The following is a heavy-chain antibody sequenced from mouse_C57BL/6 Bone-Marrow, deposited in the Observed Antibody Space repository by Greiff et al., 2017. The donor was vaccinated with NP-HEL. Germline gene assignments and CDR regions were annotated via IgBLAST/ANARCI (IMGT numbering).Heavy chain of an antibody. CDR1: GFTFSSYA. CDR2: ISSGGDYI. J-gene: IGHJ3*01. Sequence: EVKLVDSGEGLVKPGGSLKLSCAASGFTFSSYAMSWVRQTPEKRLEWVAYISSGGDYIYYADTVKGRFTISRDNARNTLYLQMSSLKSEDTAMYYCTRETTGKGFAYWGQGTLVTVSA. V-gene: IGHV5-9-1*02. CDR3: TRETTGKGFAY. D-gene: IGHD1-1*01.